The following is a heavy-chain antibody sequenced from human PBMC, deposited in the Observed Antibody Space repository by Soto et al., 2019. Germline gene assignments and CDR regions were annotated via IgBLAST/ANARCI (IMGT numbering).Heavy chain of an antibody. CDR3: ARDLPMIVEPAAFAI. Sequence: SLVKGARKAVGGALSSYTISCVRQNPGQGLEWMGRIIPILGIANYAQKFQGRVTITADKSTSTAYMELSSLRSEDTAVYYCARDLPMIVEPAAFAIWGQGTMVTVS. J-gene: IGHJ3*02. CDR2: IIPILGIA. CDR1: GGALSSYT. V-gene: IGHV1-69*04. D-gene: IGHD3-22*01.